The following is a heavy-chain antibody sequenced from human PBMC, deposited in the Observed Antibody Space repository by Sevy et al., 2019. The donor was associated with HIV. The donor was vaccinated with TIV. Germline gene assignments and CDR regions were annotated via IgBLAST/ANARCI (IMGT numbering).Heavy chain of an antibody. CDR1: GYTFTSYG. V-gene: IGHV1-18*01. J-gene: IGHJ4*02. D-gene: IGHD3-22*01. CDR2: ISAYNGNT. CDR3: PTDQADHYDSSGQYLGDY. Sequence: ASVKVSCKASGYTFTSYGISWVRQAPGQGLEWMEWISAYNGNTNYAQKLQGRVTMTTDTSTSTAHMELRSLRSDDTAVYYCPTDQADHYDSSGQYLGDYWGQGTLVTVSS.